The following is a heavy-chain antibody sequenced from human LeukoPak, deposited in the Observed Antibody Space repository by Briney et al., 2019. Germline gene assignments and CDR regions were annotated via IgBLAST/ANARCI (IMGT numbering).Heavy chain of an antibody. Sequence: PGGSLRLSCAASGFTFSSYWMSWVRKAPGKGLEWVANIKQDGSEKYYVDSVKGRFTISRDNAKSSLFLQMSSLRADDTAVYYCARGFGVNGLAFDIWGQGTMVTVSS. CDR2: IKQDGSEK. V-gene: IGHV3-7*05. J-gene: IGHJ3*02. CDR3: ARGFGVNGLAFDI. CDR1: GFTFSSYW. D-gene: IGHD4-23*01.